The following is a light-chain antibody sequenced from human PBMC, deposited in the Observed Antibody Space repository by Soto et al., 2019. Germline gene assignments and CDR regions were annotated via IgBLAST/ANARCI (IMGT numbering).Light chain of an antibody. V-gene: IGKV1-5*03. Sequence: DIQMTQSPSTLSASVGDRVTITCRASQSISYWLAWYQQKPGKAPNLLISKASSLESGVPSSFSGSGSGTEFTLTISSLQPDDFATYYCQQYSVYPLTFGGGTKVDIK. J-gene: IGKJ4*01. CDR1: QSISYW. CDR3: QQYSVYPLT. CDR2: KAS.